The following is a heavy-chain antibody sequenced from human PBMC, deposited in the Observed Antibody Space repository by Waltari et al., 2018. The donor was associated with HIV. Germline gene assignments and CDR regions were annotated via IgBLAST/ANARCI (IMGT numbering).Heavy chain of an antibody. V-gene: IGHV3-48*01. CDR3: AAITNRDGYIAIDY. CDR1: GFTFNTYT. D-gene: IGHD2-8*01. CDR2: VSSGSVSI. Sequence: VHLVASGGDLVRPGGSLRISCAASGFTFNTYTMNWVRQAPGKGLEFISYVSSGSVSIYYADSVKGRFTISRENAKNSLYLQMNSLRAEDTAIYYCAAITNRDGYIAIDYWGQGTLVTVSS. J-gene: IGHJ4*02.